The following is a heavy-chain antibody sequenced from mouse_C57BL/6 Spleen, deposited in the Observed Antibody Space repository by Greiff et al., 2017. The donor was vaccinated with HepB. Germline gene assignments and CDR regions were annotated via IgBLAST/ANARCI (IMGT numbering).Heavy chain of an antibody. CDR3: ARGYYDYGRAY. D-gene: IGHD2-4*01. Sequence: QVQLQQPGAELVMPGASVKLSCTASGYTFTSYCMHWVKQRPGQGLEWIGEIDPSDSYTNYNQKFKGKSTFTVDKSSSTAYMQLSRLTAEDSAVYDGARGYYDYGRAYWGQGTLVTVSA. V-gene: IGHV1-69*01. CDR2: IDPSDSYT. J-gene: IGHJ3*01. CDR1: GYTFTSYC.